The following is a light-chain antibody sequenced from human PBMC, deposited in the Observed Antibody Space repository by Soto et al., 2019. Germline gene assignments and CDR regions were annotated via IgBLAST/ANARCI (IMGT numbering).Light chain of an antibody. CDR1: QSVSSN. J-gene: IGKJ3*01. Sequence: EIVMTQSPATLSVSPGESATLSCRASQSVSSNLAWYQQKPGQAPRLLIYGASTRATGIPARFSGSGSGTEFTITISSLQSEDFAVYYCQQYNNWPPITFGPGTKVDIK. CDR3: QQYNNWPPIT. CDR2: GAS. V-gene: IGKV3-15*01.